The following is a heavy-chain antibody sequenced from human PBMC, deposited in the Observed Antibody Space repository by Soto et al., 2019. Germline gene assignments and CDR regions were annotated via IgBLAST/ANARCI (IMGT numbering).Heavy chain of an antibody. J-gene: IGHJ4*02. CDR1: GFTLSSYW. V-gene: IGHV3-7*02. CDR3: ASSNGCLDY. CDR2: IKQDGSEK. D-gene: IGHD6-19*01. Sequence: PGGSLRLSCAASGFTLSSYWMSWVRQAPGIGLEWVANIKQDGSEKYYVDSVKGRFTISRDNAKNSLYLQMNSLRAEDTAVYYCASSNGCLDYWGQGTLVTVSS.